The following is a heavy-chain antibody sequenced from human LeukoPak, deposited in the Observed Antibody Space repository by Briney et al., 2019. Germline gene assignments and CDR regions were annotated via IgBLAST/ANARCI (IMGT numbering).Heavy chain of an antibody. D-gene: IGHD3-10*01. CDR1: GYRFTGYY. CDR3: ARDRRGYYDSGSYYPLI. J-gene: IGHJ4*02. Sequence: ASVKVSCKASGYRFTGYYIHWVRQAPGHGLEWMAWINPNSGGTNYAQNFQGRVTVTRDTSVSTAYMEVSRLRSDDTAVYYCARDRRGYYDSGSYYPLIWGQGTLVTVSS. CDR2: INPNSGGT. V-gene: IGHV1-2*02.